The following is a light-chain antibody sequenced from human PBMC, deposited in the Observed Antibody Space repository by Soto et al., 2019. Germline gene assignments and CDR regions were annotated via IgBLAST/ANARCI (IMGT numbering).Light chain of an antibody. Sequence: QSALTQPRSVSGSPGQSVTISCTGTSSDIGNYKSVSWYQQYLGEAPKLMIYDVNKRSSGVPDRFSGPKSVNTASLTISGLQPEDEADYYCCSYAGGFSWVFGGGTKVTVL. CDR3: CSYAGGFSWV. CDR1: SSDIGNYKS. J-gene: IGLJ3*02. CDR2: DVN. V-gene: IGLV2-11*01.